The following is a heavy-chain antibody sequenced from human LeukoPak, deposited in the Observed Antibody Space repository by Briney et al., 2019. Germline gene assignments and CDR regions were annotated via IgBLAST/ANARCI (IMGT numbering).Heavy chain of an antibody. CDR3: ARVRGTYYFDY. J-gene: IGHJ4*02. D-gene: IGHD1-26*01. Sequence: GGSLRLSCAASGFTFSSYSMNWVRQAPGRGLEWVSYISTTSSTIYYADSVKGRFTISRDNAKNSLYLQMNSLRAEDTAVYYCARVRGTYYFDYWGQRTLVTVSS. CDR1: GFTFSSYS. CDR2: ISTTSSTI. V-gene: IGHV3-48*01.